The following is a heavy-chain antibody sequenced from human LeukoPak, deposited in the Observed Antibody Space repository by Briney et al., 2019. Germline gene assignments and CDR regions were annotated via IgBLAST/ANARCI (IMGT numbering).Heavy chain of an antibody. CDR2: VSGSGGTT. CDR1: GFSFSSHA. Sequence: GGSLRLSCAAAGFSFSSHAMSWVRQAPGKGLEWVSYVSGSGGTTYYADSVKGRFTISRENSKSTLYLQMNSLGVEDTAVYYCAKDRFCSGAGCPDAFDIWGQGTMVTVSS. J-gene: IGHJ3*02. V-gene: IGHV3-23*01. CDR3: AKDRFCSGAGCPDAFDI. D-gene: IGHD2-15*01.